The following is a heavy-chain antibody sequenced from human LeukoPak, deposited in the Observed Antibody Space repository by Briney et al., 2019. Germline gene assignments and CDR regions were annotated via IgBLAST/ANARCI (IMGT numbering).Heavy chain of an antibody. CDR2: INPISGVT. V-gene: IGHV1-2*02. D-gene: IGHD5-12*01. Sequence: GASVKVSCKASGYTFTGDYMHWVRQAPGQGLEWMGWINPISGVTNFAQNFLGRVSMSRDTSIRTAYLDMYSLTFDDTAVFYCARGGYSGFDPFDYWGRGTLVTVSS. J-gene: IGHJ4*02. CDR1: GYTFTGDY. CDR3: ARGGYSGFDPFDY.